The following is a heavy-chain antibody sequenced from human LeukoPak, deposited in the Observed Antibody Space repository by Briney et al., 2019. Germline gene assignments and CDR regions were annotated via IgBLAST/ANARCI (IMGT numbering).Heavy chain of an antibody. Sequence: ASVKVSCKASGYTFTSYYMHWVRQAPGQGLEWMGLINPTGGSTGYAQKFQGRVTMTRDMSTSTDYMELSSLRSEDTAVYYCARSYDFWSYYFDYWGQGTLVTVSS. CDR1: GYTFTSYY. CDR2: INPTGGST. J-gene: IGHJ4*02. CDR3: ARSYDFWSYYFDY. D-gene: IGHD3-3*01. V-gene: IGHV1-46*01.